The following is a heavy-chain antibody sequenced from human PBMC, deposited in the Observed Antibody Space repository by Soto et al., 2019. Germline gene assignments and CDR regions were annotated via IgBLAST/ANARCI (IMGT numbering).Heavy chain of an antibody. CDR2: INTYNGNT. Sequence: QIQLVQAGAEVKKPGASVKVSCRASGYTFTNSGISWVRQAPGQGLEWMGWINTYNGNTHYTQKLQCRVTMTTDTSTRTAYMELRSLRSDDTAVYYCARDPMTGYLQFDYWGQGTLVTVSS. V-gene: IGHV1-18*01. CDR3: ARDPMTGYLQFDY. CDR1: GYTFTNSG. J-gene: IGHJ4*02. D-gene: IGHD3-9*01.